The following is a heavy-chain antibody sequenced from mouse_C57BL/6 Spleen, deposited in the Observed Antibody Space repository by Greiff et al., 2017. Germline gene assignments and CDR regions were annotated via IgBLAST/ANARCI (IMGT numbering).Heavy chain of an antibody. CDR3: ARSPLYYGSSYGNY. Sequence: VQLQQSGPELVKPGASVKISCKASGYTFTDYYMNWVKQSHGKSLEWIGDINPNNGGTSYNQKFKGKATLTVDKSSSTAYMELRSLTSEYSAIYDYARSPLYYGSSYGNYWGQGTTLTVSS. D-gene: IGHD1-1*01. V-gene: IGHV1-26*01. J-gene: IGHJ2*01. CDR2: INPNNGGT. CDR1: GYTFTDYY.